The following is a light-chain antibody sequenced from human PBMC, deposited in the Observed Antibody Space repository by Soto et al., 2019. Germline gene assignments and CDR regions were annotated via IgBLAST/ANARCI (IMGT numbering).Light chain of an antibody. V-gene: IGLV2-14*01. Sequence: QSALTQPDSVSGSPLQSITVSCTGTSRDVGNYNFVSWYQQHPGKAPKVIIYDVSNRPSGVSDRFSASKSGNTASLTISGLQTEDEAVYFCSSYTSGSVLFGGGTKVTVL. CDR2: DVS. CDR3: SSYTSGSVL. J-gene: IGLJ3*02. CDR1: SRDVGNYNF.